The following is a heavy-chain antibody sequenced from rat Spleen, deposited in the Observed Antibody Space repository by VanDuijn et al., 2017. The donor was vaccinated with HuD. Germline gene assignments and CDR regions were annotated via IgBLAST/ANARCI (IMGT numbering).Heavy chain of an antibody. Sequence: QVQLMESGPGLVQPSETLSLTCTVSGFSLTSYNVHWVRQPPGKGLEWMGVMWRAGSTEYNSALKSRLSISWDTSKKHFFLKMNSLQTEDTAIYFCTRYNSGYWYFDFWGPGTMVTVSS. CDR3: TRYNSGYWYFDF. CDR1: GFSLTSYN. J-gene: IGHJ1*01. V-gene: IGHV2-45*01. D-gene: IGHD4-3*01. CDR2: MWRAGST.